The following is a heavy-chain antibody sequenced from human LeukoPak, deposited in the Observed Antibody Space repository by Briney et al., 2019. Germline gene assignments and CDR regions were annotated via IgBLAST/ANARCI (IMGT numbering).Heavy chain of an antibody. Sequence: SETLSLTCAGYGGSFSGYYWSWIRQPPGKGLEWIGSIYYSGSTYYNPSLKSRVTISVDTSKNQFSLKLSSVTAADTAVYYCARLTMVLGDVDYWGQGTLVTVSS. CDR2: IYYSGST. V-gene: IGHV4-34*01. J-gene: IGHJ4*02. CDR3: ARLTMVLGDVDY. CDR1: GGSFSGYY. D-gene: IGHD3-10*01.